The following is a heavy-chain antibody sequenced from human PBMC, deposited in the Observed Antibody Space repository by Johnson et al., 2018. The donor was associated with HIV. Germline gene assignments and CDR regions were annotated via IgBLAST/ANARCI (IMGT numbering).Heavy chain of an antibody. J-gene: IGHJ3*02. Sequence: VQLVESGGGLVQPGGSLRLSCAASGFTFSSYAMSWVRQAPGKGLEWVSGINWNGGSTYYADSVQGRFTISRDNSKNTLYLQMNNLRAEDTAVYYCARASSIAARGADAFDIWGQGTMVTVSS. CDR1: GFTFSSYA. CDR3: ARASSIAARGADAFDI. V-gene: IGHV3-23*04. CDR2: INWNGGST. D-gene: IGHD6-6*01.